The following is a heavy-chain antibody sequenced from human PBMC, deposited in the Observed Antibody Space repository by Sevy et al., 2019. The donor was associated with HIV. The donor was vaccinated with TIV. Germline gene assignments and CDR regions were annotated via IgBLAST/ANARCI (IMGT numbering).Heavy chain of an antibody. D-gene: IGHD4-4*01. J-gene: IGHJ4*02. CDR2: INPNTGGT. Sequence: ASVKVSCKTSGYTFTYYYMHWVRQAPGQGLEWMGWINPNTGGTNYAQKFQGRVTMTRDTSISTAYMELGRLTSDDTAVYYGATYEGDYTHDNWGQGTLVTVSS. CDR1: GYTFTYYY. CDR3: ATYEGDYTHDN. V-gene: IGHV1-2*02.